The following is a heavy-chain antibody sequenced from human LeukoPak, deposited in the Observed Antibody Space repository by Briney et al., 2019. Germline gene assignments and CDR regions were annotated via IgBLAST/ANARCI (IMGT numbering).Heavy chain of an antibody. D-gene: IGHD3-10*01. V-gene: IGHV3-23*01. J-gene: IGHJ4*02. Sequence: GGSLRLSCVVSGISLTNYAMTWVRQAPGKGLEWVSYISERGGSTIYADSVKGRFTISRDTSLNTLYLQMTSLRAEDTAVYFCAKRGIVIRGILVIGYHQEAYHYDYWGQGVLVTVSS. CDR2: ISERGGST. CDR1: GISLTNYA. CDR3: AKRGIVIRGILVIGYHQEAYHYDY.